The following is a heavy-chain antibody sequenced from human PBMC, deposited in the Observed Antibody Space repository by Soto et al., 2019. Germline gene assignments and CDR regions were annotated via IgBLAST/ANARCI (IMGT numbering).Heavy chain of an antibody. CDR3: ASEYVSSSGKPKGYYCYCGMDV. D-gene: IGHD3-10*01. CDR1: GYTFTSYG. J-gene: IGHJ6*02. CDR2: ISAYNGNT. V-gene: IGHV1-18*04. Sequence: SVKVSCKASGYTFTSYGISWVRQAPGQGLEWMGWISAYNGNTNYAQKLQGRVTMTTDTSTSTAYMELRSLRSDDTAEYYCASEYVSSSGKPKGYYCYCGMDVWGQGTTVTVSS.